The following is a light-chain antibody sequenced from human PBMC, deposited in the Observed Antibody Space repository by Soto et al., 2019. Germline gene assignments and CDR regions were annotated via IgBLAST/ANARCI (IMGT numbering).Light chain of an antibody. J-gene: IGKJ5*01. CDR1: QSVNTY. CDR2: AAS. Sequence: DIQMTQSPSSLPASVGDRVTITCRASQSVNTYLHWYQQKAGQAPKLLIYAASNLQSGVPPRFSGSGSGTDFTLTISSLEPEDSAVYYCQQRHMWPITFGQGTRLEIK. V-gene: IGKV1-39*01. CDR3: QQRHMWPIT.